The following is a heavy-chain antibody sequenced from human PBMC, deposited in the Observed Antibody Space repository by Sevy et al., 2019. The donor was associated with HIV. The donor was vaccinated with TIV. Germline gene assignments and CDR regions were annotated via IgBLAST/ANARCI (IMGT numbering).Heavy chain of an antibody. V-gene: IGHV3-33*01. D-gene: IGHD5-12*01. CDR1: GFTFSSYG. CDR3: ARDLGLRDGGWFDP. CDR2: IWYDGSNK. J-gene: IGHJ5*02. Sequence: GGSLRRSCAASGFTFSSYGMHWVRQAPGKGLEWVAVIWYDGSNKYYADSVKGRFTISRDNSKNTLYLQMNSLRAEDTAVYYRARDLGLRDGGWFDPWCPGTLVTVSS.